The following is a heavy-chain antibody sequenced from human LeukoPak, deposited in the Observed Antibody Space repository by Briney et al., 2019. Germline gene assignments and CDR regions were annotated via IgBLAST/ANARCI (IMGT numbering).Heavy chain of an antibody. CDR1: GFTFSYYE. V-gene: IGHV3-48*03. Sequence: GGSLRLSCAASGFTFSYYEMNWVRQAPGKGLEWVSYISNSGATIYYADSVKGRFTISRDNAKSSLFLQMNSLRDEDTAVYYCARDQGEELIAGAQLGDYWGQGTLVTVSS. CDR3: ARDQGEELIAGAQLGDY. J-gene: IGHJ4*02. D-gene: IGHD6-13*01. CDR2: ISNSGATI.